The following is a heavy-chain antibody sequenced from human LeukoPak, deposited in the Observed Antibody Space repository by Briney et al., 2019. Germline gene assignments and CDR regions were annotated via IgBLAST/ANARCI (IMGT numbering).Heavy chain of an antibody. CDR2: INPNSGAT. D-gene: IGHD1-14*01. J-gene: IGHJ4*02. CDR3: ARANHNDY. CDR1: GYTFTDYY. Sequence: ASVKVSCKGSGYTFTDYYMHWVRHAPGQGLEWMGWINPNSGATNYAQKFQGRVTVTRDTSIRTAYMELSSLRSDDTAVYYCARANHNDYWGQGTLVTVSS. V-gene: IGHV1-2*02.